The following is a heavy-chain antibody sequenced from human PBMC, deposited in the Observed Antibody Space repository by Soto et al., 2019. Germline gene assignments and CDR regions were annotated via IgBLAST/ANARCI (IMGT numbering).Heavy chain of an antibody. CDR1: GFTFSSYA. CDR3: AAPPVVPAANFRPMDV. J-gene: IGHJ6*03. D-gene: IGHD2-2*01. CDR2: ISGSGGST. V-gene: IGHV3-23*01. Sequence: GGSLRLSCAASGFTFSSYAMSWVRQAPGKGLEWVSAISGSGGSTYYADSVKGRFTISRDNSKNTLYLQMNSLRAEDTAVYYCAAPPVVPAANFRPMDVWGKGTTVTVSS.